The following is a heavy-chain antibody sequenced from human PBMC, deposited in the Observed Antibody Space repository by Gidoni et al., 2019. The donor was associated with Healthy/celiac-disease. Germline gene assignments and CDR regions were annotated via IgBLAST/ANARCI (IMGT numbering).Heavy chain of an antibody. V-gene: IGHV4-39*01. Sequence: GSTYYNPSLKSRVTISVDTSKNQFSLKLSSVTAADTAVYYCARHRPRGGHESDWYFDYWGQGTLVTVSS. J-gene: IGHJ4*02. D-gene: IGHD2-21*02. CDR3: ARHRPRGGHESDWYFDY. CDR2: GST.